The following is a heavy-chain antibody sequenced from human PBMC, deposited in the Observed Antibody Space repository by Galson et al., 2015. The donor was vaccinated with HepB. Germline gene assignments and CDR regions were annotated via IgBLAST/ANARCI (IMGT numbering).Heavy chain of an antibody. CDR2: PHRDGRT. D-gene: IGHD2-21*02. V-gene: IGHV3-53*01. Sequence: SLRLSCAASGFSVSSKFMSWVRQAPGKGLEWVSTPHRDGRTDYADSVKGRFTISRDNSQNSLYLQMNSLRVDDTAVYYCAGWVVTASWDYFGVDVWGQGTTVTVSS. J-gene: IGHJ6*02. CDR3: AGWVVTASWDYFGVDV. CDR1: GFSVSSKF.